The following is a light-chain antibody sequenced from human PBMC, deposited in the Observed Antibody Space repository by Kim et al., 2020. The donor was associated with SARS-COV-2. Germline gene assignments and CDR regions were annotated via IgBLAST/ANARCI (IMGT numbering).Light chain of an antibody. CDR2: AAS. V-gene: IGKV1-9*01. CDR1: QGISSY. CDR3: QQLNSYPWT. Sequence: ASVGDRVTMTSRASQGISSYLAWYQQKPGKAPKLLIYAASTLQSGVPSRFSGSGSGTEYTLTISSLQPEDFATYYCQQLNSYPWTCGQGTKVDIK. J-gene: IGKJ1*01.